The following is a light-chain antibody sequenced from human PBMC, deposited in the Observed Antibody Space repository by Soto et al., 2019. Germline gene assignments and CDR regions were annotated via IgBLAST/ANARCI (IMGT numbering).Light chain of an antibody. Sequence: EIVLTQSPATLSLTPGERATLSCRASQSVSSYLAWYQQKPGQAPRLLIYGASARATGIPARFSGSGSGTEFTLTISSLQPEDFATYYCQQYNSYPITFGQGTRLEVK. V-gene: IGKV3-15*01. CDR1: QSVSSY. CDR3: QQYNSYPIT. J-gene: IGKJ5*01. CDR2: GAS.